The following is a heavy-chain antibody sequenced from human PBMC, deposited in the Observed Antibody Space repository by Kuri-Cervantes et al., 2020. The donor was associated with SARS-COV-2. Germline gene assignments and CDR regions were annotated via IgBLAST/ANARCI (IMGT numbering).Heavy chain of an antibody. CDR3: ARCEYSGYDLDTYFDY. Sequence: ASVKVSCKASGYSFASYYMHWVRQAPGQGLEWMGIINPGGGGTSYAQRFQGRVSMTRDTSTTTVYMELSSLRSEDTAVYYCARCEYSGYDLDTYFDYWGQGTQVTVSS. J-gene: IGHJ4*02. CDR2: INPGGGGT. D-gene: IGHD5-12*01. V-gene: IGHV1-46*01. CDR1: GYSFASYY.